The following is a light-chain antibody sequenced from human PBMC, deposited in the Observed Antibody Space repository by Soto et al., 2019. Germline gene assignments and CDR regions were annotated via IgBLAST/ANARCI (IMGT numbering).Light chain of an antibody. V-gene: IGKV3-11*01. Sequence: EIVLTQSPATLSLSPGERGTLSCRASESVTDYLAWYQQKPGQAPRLLVYDVSYRAAGIPTRFSGGGSGTDFTLTISNVEPEDFAVYYCQQYDDSPGTFGQGTKV. CDR3: QQYDDSPGT. CDR1: ESVTDY. J-gene: IGKJ1*01. CDR2: DVS.